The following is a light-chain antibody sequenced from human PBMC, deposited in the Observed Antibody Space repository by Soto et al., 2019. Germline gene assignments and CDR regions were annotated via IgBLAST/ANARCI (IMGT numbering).Light chain of an antibody. V-gene: IGKV3-15*01. Sequence: EIVMTQSPATLSVSPGERATLSCRASQSVSSNLAWYQQKPGQAPRLLIYGASTRATGIPARFSGSGSGTEXTLTISSLQSEDFAVYYCQQYNNWPPPMYTFGQGTKLEIK. CDR2: GAS. CDR3: QQYNNWPPPMYT. CDR1: QSVSSN. J-gene: IGKJ2*01.